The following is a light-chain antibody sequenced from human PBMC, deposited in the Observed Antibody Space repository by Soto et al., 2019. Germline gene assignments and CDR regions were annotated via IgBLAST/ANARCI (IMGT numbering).Light chain of an antibody. CDR2: EVS. J-gene: IGLJ1*01. CDR1: SSDVGGYNY. V-gene: IGLV2-14*01. CDR3: SSYTSSSTLCV. Sequence: QSVLTQPASVSGSPGQSITISCTGTSSDVGGYNYVSWYQQHPGKAPKLMIYEVSNRPSGVSNRFSGSKSGNTASLTISGLQAEDEAVYYCSSYTSSSTLCVFGTGTKVTVL.